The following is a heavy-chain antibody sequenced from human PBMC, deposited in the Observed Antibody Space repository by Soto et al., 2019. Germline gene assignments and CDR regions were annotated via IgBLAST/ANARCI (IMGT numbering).Heavy chain of an antibody. J-gene: IGHJ6*02. CDR1: GFTFSSYA. D-gene: IGHD2-2*02. CDR2: ISGSGGST. CDR3: AKHQIVVVPAAIRRDRNYYYYGMDV. Sequence: PGGSLRLSCAASGFTFSSYAMSWVRQAPGKGLEWVSAISGSGGSTYYADSVKGRFTISRDNSKNTLYLQMNSLRAEDTAVYYCAKHQIVVVPAAIRRDRNYYYYGMDVWGQGTTVTVSS. V-gene: IGHV3-23*01.